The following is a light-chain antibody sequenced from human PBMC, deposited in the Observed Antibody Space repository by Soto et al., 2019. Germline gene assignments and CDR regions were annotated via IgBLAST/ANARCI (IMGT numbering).Light chain of an antibody. V-gene: IGKV3-15*01. CDR3: QQYNSYSWT. J-gene: IGKJ1*01. CDR2: DAS. Sequence: EVVMTQSPATLSVSPGERATLSCRASRSVSSDLAWYQQKPGQAPRLLIYDASSMDTGVPARFSGSGSGTEFTLTISSLQPDDFATYYCQQYNSYSWTFGQGTKVDIK. CDR1: RSVSSD.